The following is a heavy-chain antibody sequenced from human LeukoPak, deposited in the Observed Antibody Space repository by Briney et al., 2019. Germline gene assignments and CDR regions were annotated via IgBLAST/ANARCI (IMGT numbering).Heavy chain of an antibody. J-gene: IGHJ4*02. CDR2: INPNSGGT. D-gene: IGHD6-6*01. CDR1: GYTFTGYY. V-gene: IGHV1-2*02. Sequence: ASVKVSCKASGYTFTGYYMHWVRQAPGQGLEWMGWINPNSGGTNYAQKFQGRVTMTRDTSISTAYMELSRLRSDDTAVYYCARVLTQSSIAATLDYWGQGTLVTVSS. CDR3: ARVLTQSSIAATLDY.